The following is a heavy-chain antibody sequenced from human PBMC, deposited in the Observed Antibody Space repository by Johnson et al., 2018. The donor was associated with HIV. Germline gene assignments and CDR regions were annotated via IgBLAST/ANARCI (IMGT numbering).Heavy chain of an antibody. CDR1: GFTFSSFA. Sequence: QVLLVESGGGVVQPGRSMRLSCAASGFTFSSFAMHWVRQAPGKGLEWVAVISSDVSNKYYADSVKGRFTISRDNSKNTLNLQMNSLSAEDTAVYYCAREPGIAVAGTDAFDIWGQGTMVT. V-gene: IGHV3-30-3*01. CDR3: AREPGIAVAGTDAFDI. D-gene: IGHD6-19*01. CDR2: ISSDVSNK. J-gene: IGHJ3*02.